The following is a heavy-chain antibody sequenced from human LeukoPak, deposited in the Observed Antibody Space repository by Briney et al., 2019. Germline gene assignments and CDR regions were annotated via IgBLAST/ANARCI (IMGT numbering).Heavy chain of an antibody. D-gene: IGHD2-15*01. CDR1: GYTFTGYY. V-gene: IGHV1-2*04. J-gene: IGHJ4*02. Sequence: ASVKVSCKASGYTFTGYYMHWVRQAPGQGLEWMGWINPNSGGTSYAQKFQGWVTMTRDTSISTAYMELSRLRSDDTAVYYCAREYSQGPFDYWGQGTLVTASS. CDR3: AREYSQGPFDY. CDR2: INPNSGGT.